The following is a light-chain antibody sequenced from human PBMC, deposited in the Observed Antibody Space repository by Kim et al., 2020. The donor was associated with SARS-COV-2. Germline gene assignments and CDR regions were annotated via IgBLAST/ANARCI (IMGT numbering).Light chain of an antibody. V-gene: IGLV3-21*04. J-gene: IGLJ3*02. CDR2: YDS. CDR1: NIGSKS. Sequence: SYELTQPPSVSVAPGKTARITCGGNNIGSKSVHWYQQKPGQAPVLVIYYDSDRPSGIPERFSGSNSGNTATLTISRVEAGDEADYYCQVWDSTVFGGGTQLTVL. CDR3: QVWDSTV.